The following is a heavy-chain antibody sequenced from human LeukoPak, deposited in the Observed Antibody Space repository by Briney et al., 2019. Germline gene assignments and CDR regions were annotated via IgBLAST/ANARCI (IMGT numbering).Heavy chain of an antibody. CDR3: AKGPGAFDI. CDR1: GFTLDDFA. J-gene: IGHJ3*02. CDR2: ISWNSGSI. V-gene: IGHV3-9*01. Sequence: GGPLSLPGEASGFTLDDFAMPWVRQAPGRALEWVSGISWNSGSIGYADSVKGRFTISRDNAKNSLYLQMNSLRAEDTALYYCAKGPGAFDIWGQGTMVTVSS.